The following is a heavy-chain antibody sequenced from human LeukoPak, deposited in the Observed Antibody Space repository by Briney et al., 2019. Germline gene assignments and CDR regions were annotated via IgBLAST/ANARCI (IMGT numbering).Heavy chain of an antibody. CDR2: INSGSSTI. CDR3: ARGATDTTRWFDP. J-gene: IGHJ5*02. D-gene: IGHD1-7*01. V-gene: IGHV3-48*03. Sequence: PGGSLRLSCAGSGFTFSSYEMNWVRQAPGKGLEWVSYINSGSSTIYYAPSVKGRFTISRDNAKNSLYLQMNGLRAEDTAAYYCARGATDTTRWFDPWGQGTLVTVSS. CDR1: GFTFSSYE.